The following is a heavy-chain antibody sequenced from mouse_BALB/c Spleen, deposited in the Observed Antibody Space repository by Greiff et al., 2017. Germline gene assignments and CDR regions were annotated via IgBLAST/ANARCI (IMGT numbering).Heavy chain of an antibody. Sequence: EVQLQQSGPGLVKPSQSLSLTCTVTGYSITSDYAWNWIRQFPGNKLEWMGYISYSGSTSYNPSLKSRISITRDTSKNQFFLQLNSVTTEDTATYYCAREYYGNYYYAMDYWGQGTSVTVSS. D-gene: IGHD2-1*01. J-gene: IGHJ4*01. CDR1: GYSITSDYA. CDR3: AREYYGNYYYAMDY. V-gene: IGHV3-2*02. CDR2: ISYSGST.